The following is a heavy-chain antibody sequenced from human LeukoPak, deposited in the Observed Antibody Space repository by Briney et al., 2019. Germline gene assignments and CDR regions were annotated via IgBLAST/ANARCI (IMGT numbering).Heavy chain of an antibody. CDR1: GFTFSSYS. J-gene: IGHJ3*02. CDR3: ARESIGDAFDI. D-gene: IGHD2/OR15-2a*01. Sequence: GGSLRLSCAASGFTFSSYSMNWVRQAPGKGLEWVSSISSSSYIYYADSVKGRFTISRDNAKNSLYLQMNSLRAEDTAVYYCARESIGDAFDIWGQGTMVTVSS. V-gene: IGHV3-21*01. CDR2: ISSSSYI.